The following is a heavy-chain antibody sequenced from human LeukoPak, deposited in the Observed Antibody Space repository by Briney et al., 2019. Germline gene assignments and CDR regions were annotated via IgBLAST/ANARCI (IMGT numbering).Heavy chain of an antibody. CDR2: IYYSGST. Sequence: SETLFLTCTVSGGSMSSGGYYWSWIRQHPGKGLEWIGYIYYSGSTYYNPSLKSRVTISVDTSKNQFSLKLSSVTAADTAVYYCARGVISDDKSAAAFDYWGQGTLVTVSS. D-gene: IGHD3-22*01. CDR1: GGSMSSGGYY. CDR3: ARGVISDDKSAAAFDY. V-gene: IGHV4-31*03. J-gene: IGHJ4*02.